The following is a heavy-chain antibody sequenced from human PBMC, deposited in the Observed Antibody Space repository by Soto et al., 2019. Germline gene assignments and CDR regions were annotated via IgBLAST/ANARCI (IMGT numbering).Heavy chain of an antibody. D-gene: IGHD2-8*01. CDR2: IIPILGIA. V-gene: IGHV1-69*08. J-gene: IGHJ4*02. CDR1: GGTFSSYT. CDR3: ARDRCTNGVCSPYYFDY. Sequence: QVQLVQSGAEVKKPGSSVKVSCKASGGTFSSYTISWVRQAPGQGLEWMGRIIPILGIANYAQMFQGRVTITADKSTSTAYMELSSLRSEDTAVYYCARDRCTNGVCSPYYFDYWGQGALVTVSS.